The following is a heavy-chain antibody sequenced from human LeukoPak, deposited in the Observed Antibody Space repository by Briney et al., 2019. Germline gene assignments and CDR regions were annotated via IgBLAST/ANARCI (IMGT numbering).Heavy chain of an antibody. CDR2: ISAYNGNT. D-gene: IGHD5-12*01. Sequence: ASVKVSCKASGYTFTSYGISWVRQAPGQGLEWMGWISAYNGNTNYAQKLQGRVTMTTDTSTSTAYMELSSLRSEDTAVYYCARGEDSGYDSPPGFDPWGQGTLVTVSS. V-gene: IGHV1-18*01. CDR3: ARGEDSGYDSPPGFDP. J-gene: IGHJ5*02. CDR1: GYTFTSYG.